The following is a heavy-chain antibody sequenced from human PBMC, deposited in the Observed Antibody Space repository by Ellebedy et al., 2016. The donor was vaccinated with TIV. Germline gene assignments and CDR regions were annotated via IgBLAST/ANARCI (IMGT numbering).Heavy chain of an antibody. Sequence: PGGSLRLSCAASGLTFSSHAMSWVRQAPGKGLEWVSSISGSGGNTYYADSVKGRFTIPRDNSKDTLYLQMNTLRPEDTAVYYCAKTGETRFDYWGQGTLVTVSS. CDR3: AKTGETRFDY. CDR1: GLTFSSHA. CDR2: ISGSGGNT. V-gene: IGHV3-23*01. D-gene: IGHD3-16*01. J-gene: IGHJ4*02.